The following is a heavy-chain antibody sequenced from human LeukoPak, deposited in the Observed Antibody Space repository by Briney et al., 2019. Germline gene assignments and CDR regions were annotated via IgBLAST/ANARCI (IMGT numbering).Heavy chain of an antibody. J-gene: IGHJ4*02. Sequence: PGGSLRLSCAASGFTFSSYSMNWVRQAPGKGLEWVSSISSSSSYIYYADSVKGRFTISRDNAKNSLYLQMNSLRVEDTALYYCARHEDWNFPYWGQGTLVTVSS. D-gene: IGHD1-7*01. V-gene: IGHV3-21*01. CDR1: GFTFSSYS. CDR3: ARHEDWNFPY. CDR2: ISSSSSYI.